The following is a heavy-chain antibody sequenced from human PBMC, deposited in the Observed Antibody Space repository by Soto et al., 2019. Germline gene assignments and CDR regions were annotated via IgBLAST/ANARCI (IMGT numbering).Heavy chain of an antibody. CDR1: GYTFTSYG. D-gene: IGHD2-8*01. J-gene: IGHJ4*02. Sequence: GASVKVSCKASGYTFTSYGISWVRQAPGQGLERMGWISAYNGNTNYAQKLQGRVTMTTDTSTSTAYMELRSLRSDDTAVYYCARDPFPYYCSYGVCYPPSIAVAPFFDYWGQGTLVTVSS. V-gene: IGHV1-18*01. CDR3: ARDPFPYYCSYGVCYPPSIAVAPFFDY. CDR2: ISAYNGNT.